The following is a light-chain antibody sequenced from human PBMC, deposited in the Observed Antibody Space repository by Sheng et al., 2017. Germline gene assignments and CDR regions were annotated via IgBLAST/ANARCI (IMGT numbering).Light chain of an antibody. V-gene: IGKV6-21*01. J-gene: IGKJ1*01. CDR2: YAS. CDR3: HQATSLPQT. Sequence: EIVLTQSPEFQSLTPKEKVIITCRASQNIGSTLNWYQQKPGQSPKLLIKYASQSFSGVPSRSSGSGYGTDFTLTINSLEAEDAATYYCHQATSLPQTFGQGTKVEVK. CDR1: QNIGST.